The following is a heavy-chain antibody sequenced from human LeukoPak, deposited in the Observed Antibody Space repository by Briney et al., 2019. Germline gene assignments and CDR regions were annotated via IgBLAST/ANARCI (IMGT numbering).Heavy chain of an antibody. Sequence: SDTLSLTFAVYAGSFSGYCWSWIRQPPGKGLEWIGEINQSGSTNYNPSLKSRVTTSVDTSKNQSSLKLSSVTAADTAVYYCARGQRRNIVVVPAAMRAFDYWGQGTLVTASS. CDR2: INQSGST. V-gene: IGHV4-34*01. D-gene: IGHD2-2*01. J-gene: IGHJ4*02. CDR3: ARGQRRNIVVVPAAMRAFDY. CDR1: AGSFSGYC.